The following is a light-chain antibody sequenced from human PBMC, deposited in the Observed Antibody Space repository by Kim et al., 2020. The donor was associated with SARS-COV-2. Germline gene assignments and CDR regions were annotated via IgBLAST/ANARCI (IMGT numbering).Light chain of an antibody. CDR1: KLGDKY. CDR2: QDT. Sequence: VSPGQTASITCSGDKLGDKYACWYQQKPGKSPVLVIYQDTKRPSGIPERFSGSNSGNTATLTISGTQAIYEADYYCLAWDSTTTYVFGTGTKVTVL. J-gene: IGLJ1*01. CDR3: LAWDSTTTYV. V-gene: IGLV3-1*01.